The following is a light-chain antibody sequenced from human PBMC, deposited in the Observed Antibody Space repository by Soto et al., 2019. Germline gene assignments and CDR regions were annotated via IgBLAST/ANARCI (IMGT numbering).Light chain of an antibody. CDR1: QSVAGSQ. CDR3: QQYGSPPLT. Sequence: EIVVTQSPGTLSLSPGERATLSCRASQSVAGSQVAWYQQKVGQAPRLLMYGASSRATGIPDRFSGSGSGTDFTLTITRLGPEDFAVYYCQQYGSPPLTFGGGTKVEI. CDR2: GAS. J-gene: IGKJ4*01. V-gene: IGKV3-20*01.